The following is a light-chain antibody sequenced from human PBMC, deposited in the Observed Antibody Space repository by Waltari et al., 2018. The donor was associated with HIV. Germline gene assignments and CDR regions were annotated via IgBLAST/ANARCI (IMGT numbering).Light chain of an antibody. CDR3: SSYTSSSSYV. Sequence: SALTQPASVSGSPVQPITISCNLTSRHVGGYNYVSWYQQHPGKAPKLMVYDVSNQPSWVSNRFSVSKSGNTCALTISGLQAEDEDDYYCSSYTSSSSYVFGTGTKVTVL. J-gene: IGLJ1*01. CDR1: SRHVGGYNY. CDR2: DVS. V-gene: IGLV2-14*01.